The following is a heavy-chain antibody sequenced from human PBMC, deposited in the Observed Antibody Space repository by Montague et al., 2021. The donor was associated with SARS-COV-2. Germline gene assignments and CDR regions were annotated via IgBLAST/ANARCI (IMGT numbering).Heavy chain of an antibody. CDR1: GGSISRSSYY. V-gene: IGHV4-39*07. CDR3: ARQLGYYDWGADF. CDR2: IYHTGSS. J-gene: IGHJ4*02. Sequence: SETLSLTCTVSGGSISRSSYYWSWIRQPPGKGLEWVGYIYHTGSSYYTPSLKSRATIFVDTSNSQFSLKLTSVTAADTAVYYCARQLGYYDWGADFWGQGTLVSVSS. D-gene: IGHD3-16*01.